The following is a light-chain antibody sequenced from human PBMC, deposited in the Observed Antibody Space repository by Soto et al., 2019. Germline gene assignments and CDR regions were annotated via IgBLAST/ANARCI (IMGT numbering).Light chain of an antibody. J-gene: IGKJ1*01. V-gene: IGKV3-20*01. Sequence: EIVLTQSPVNLSLSPGERATLSCRASQSVSSYYLAWYQQKPGQAPRLLIYGASTRATGIPDRFSGSGSGTDFTLTITRLEPEDCALYYCQQSPVTFGQGTKVDIK. CDR3: QQSPVT. CDR2: GAS. CDR1: QSVSSYY.